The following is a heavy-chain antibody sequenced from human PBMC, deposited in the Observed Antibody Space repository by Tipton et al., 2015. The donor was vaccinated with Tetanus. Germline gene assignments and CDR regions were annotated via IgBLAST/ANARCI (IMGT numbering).Heavy chain of an antibody. CDR3: ARERNVGVSVRDGMDV. Sequence: GLVKPSETLSLTCAVKGGSFSGYYWTWIRQAPGKGLEWIGQINHSGGTSYTSSLKSRVTISLDTSKNHFFLRLRSVTAADTAVYFCARERNVGVSVRDGMDVWGQGTTVTVSS. V-gene: IGHV4-34*01. D-gene: IGHD3-3*01. J-gene: IGHJ6*02. CDR1: GGSFSGYY. CDR2: INHSGGT.